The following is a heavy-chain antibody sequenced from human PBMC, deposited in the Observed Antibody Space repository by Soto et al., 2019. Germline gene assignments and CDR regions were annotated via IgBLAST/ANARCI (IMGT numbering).Heavy chain of an antibody. CDR1: GFTFHNAW. CDR2: IKSKANGETT. Sequence: EVQLVESGGGLVKPGGSLTLSCAASGFTFHNAWMNWVRQAPGKGLEWVGRIKSKANGETTDYAAPVKGRFTISRDDSKNMLYLQMNSLNTEDTALYYCTTLWYYFDTTGTGGYWGQGTLVTVSS. V-gene: IGHV3-15*07. D-gene: IGHD3-22*01. CDR3: TTLWYYFDTTGTGGY. J-gene: IGHJ4*02.